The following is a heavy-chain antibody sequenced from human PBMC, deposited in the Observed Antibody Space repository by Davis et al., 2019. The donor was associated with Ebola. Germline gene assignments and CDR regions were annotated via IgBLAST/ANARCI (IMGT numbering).Heavy chain of an antibody. V-gene: IGHV4-59*01. Sequence: PSETLSLTCTVSGGSISSYYWSWIRQPPGKGLEWIGYIYYSGSTNYNPSLKSRVTISVDTSKNQFSLKLSSVTAADTAVYYCARAAAGLPFDYWGQGTLVTVSS. CDR2: IYYSGST. D-gene: IGHD6-13*01. CDR1: GGSISSYY. CDR3: ARAAAGLPFDY. J-gene: IGHJ4*02.